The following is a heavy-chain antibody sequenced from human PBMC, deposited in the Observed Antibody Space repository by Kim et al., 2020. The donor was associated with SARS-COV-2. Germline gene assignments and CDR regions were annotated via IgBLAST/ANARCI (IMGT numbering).Heavy chain of an antibody. J-gene: IGHJ2*01. CDR1: GGSISSGGYY. CDR3: ARLFSGYRDWYFDL. D-gene: IGHD3-22*01. CDR2: IYYSGST. Sequence: SETLSLTCTVSGGSISSGGYYWSWIRQHPGKGLEWIGYIYYSGSTYYNPSLKSRVTISVDTSKNQFSLKLSSVTAADTAVYYCARLFSGYRDWYFDLWGRGTLVTVSS. V-gene: IGHV4-31*03.